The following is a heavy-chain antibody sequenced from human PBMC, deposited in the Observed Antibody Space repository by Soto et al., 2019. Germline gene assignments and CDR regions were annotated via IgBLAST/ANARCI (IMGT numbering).Heavy chain of an antibody. J-gene: IGHJ4*02. V-gene: IGHV4-4*02. CDR2: IYRTGST. CDR1: GGSFTSNNW. CDR3: ASRDPGTSVDY. Sequence: SETLSLTCAVSGGSFTSNNWWTWVRQPPGQGLEWIGEIYRTGSTNYNPSLKSRVTISLDKSENQFSLKVTSLTAADTAVYYCASRDPGTSVDYWGQGPLVTSPQ. D-gene: IGHD1-7*01.